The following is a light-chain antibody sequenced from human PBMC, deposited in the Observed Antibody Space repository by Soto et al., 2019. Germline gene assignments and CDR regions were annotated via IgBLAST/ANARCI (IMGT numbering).Light chain of an antibody. V-gene: IGKV1-5*03. CDR2: KAS. CDR1: QSISVW. J-gene: IGKJ1*01. Sequence: DIPMTQSPSTLSVSVGDRVTITCRASQSISVWLAWYQQKAGKAPNLLIYKASRLESGVPSRFSGSGSETEFTLTISGLQPGDSATYYCQQYNSYSPTFGQGTKVEVK. CDR3: QQYNSYSPT.